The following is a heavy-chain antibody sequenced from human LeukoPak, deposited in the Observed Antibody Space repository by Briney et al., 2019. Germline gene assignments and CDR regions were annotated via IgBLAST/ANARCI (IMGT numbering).Heavy chain of an antibody. Sequence: SETLSLTCTVSGGSISSYHWSWIRPPPGKGLEWIGYIYYSGSTNYNPSLKSRVTISVDTSKNQFSLKLSSVTAADTAVYYCARLRSYYYDSTLDYWGQGTLVTVSS. V-gene: IGHV4-59*08. CDR2: IYYSGST. CDR3: ARLRSYYYDSTLDY. CDR1: GGSISSYH. J-gene: IGHJ4*02. D-gene: IGHD3-22*01.